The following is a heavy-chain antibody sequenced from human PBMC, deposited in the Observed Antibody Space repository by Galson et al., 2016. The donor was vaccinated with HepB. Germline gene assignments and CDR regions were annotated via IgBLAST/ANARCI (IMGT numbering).Heavy chain of an antibody. J-gene: IGHJ4*02. D-gene: IGHD2-8*02. CDR1: RFTFSNFG. Sequence: SLRLSCAASRFTFSNFGMNWFRQAPGKGLEWVSGVSDNGNTSYANYVKGRFTITRENSKNTLYLQFNSLRAEDTAVYHCVRAGFRYLPVGTAFDYWGQGTPVTVSS. CDR3: VRAGFRYLPVGTAFDY. CDR2: VSDNGNT. V-gene: IGHV3-23*01.